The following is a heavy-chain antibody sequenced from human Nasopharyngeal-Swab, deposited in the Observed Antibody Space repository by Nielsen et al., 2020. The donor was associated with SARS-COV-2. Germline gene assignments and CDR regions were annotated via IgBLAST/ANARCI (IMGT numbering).Heavy chain of an antibody. Sequence: GSLRLSCAVSGGSFSGYYWSWIRQPPGKGLEWIGEINHSGSTNYNPSLKSRVTISVDTSKNQFSLKLSSVTAADTAVYYCARGRVGATSKKNWFDPWGQGTLVPSPQ. CDR1: GGSFSGYY. V-gene: IGHV4-34*01. J-gene: IGHJ5*02. D-gene: IGHD1-26*01. CDR3: ARGRVGATSKKNWFDP. CDR2: INHSGST.